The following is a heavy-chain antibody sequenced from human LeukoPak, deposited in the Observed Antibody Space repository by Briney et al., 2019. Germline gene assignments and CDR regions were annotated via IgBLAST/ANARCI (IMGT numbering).Heavy chain of an antibody. J-gene: IGHJ4*02. CDR2: LSGSGAST. Sequence: GGSLRLSCAASAFTFGNYAMNWVRQAPGKGLEWVSGLSGSGASTYYADSVKGRFTISRDNSKNTLYLQMNSLRAEDTAVYYCAKDQEPIAVAGLFDYWGQGTLVTVSS. D-gene: IGHD6-19*01. V-gene: IGHV3-23*01. CDR1: AFTFGNYA. CDR3: AKDQEPIAVAGLFDY.